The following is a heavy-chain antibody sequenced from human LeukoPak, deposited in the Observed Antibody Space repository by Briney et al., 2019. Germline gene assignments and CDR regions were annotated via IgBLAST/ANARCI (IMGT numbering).Heavy chain of an antibody. V-gene: IGHV6-1*01. CDR3: ARRLTQYDCFDP. J-gene: IGHJ5*02. D-gene: IGHD2-2*01. CDR1: GDSVSSNSVT. CDR2: TYHRSTWYN. Sequence: SQTLSLTCAISGDSVSSNSVTWNWIRQSPSRGLEWLGRTYHRSTWYNDYAVSVRGRITVNPDTSKNQFSLHLNSVTPEDTAVYYCARRLTQYDCFDPWGQGILVTVSS.